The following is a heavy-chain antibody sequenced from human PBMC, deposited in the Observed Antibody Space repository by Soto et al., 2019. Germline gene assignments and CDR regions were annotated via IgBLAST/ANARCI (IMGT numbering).Heavy chain of an antibody. CDR1: GFTFSSYS. Sequence: GGSLRLSCAASGFTFSSYSMNWVRQAPGKGLEWVSSISSSSSYIYYADSVKGRFTISRDNAKNSLYLQMNSLRAEDTAVYYCARLAYGGNSEDAFDIWGQGTMVTVSS. V-gene: IGHV3-21*01. CDR3: ARLAYGGNSEDAFDI. CDR2: ISSSSSYI. J-gene: IGHJ3*02. D-gene: IGHD3-16*01.